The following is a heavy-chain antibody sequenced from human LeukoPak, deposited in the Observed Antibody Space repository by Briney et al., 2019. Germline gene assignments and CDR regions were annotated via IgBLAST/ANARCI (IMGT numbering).Heavy chain of an antibody. V-gene: IGHV1-2*06. CDR1: GYTFTGYY. Sequence: ASVKVSCKAAGYTFTGYYMFWVRQAPGQGLEWMGRINPNSGGTNYAQKFQGRVTMTRDTSISTAYMELSGLTSDDTAVYYCARGGSGSGYLYYFDYWGQGALVSVSS. J-gene: IGHJ4*02. CDR3: ARGGSGSGYLYYFDY. CDR2: INPNSGGT. D-gene: IGHD3-10*01.